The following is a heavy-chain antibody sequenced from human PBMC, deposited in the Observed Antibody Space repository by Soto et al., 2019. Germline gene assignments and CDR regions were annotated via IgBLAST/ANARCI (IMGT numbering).Heavy chain of an antibody. CDR1: GYTFTSYG. J-gene: IGHJ4*02. Sequence: QVKLVQSGAEVKKPGASVKVSCKASGYTFTSYGISWVRQAPGQGLEWMGWISAYNGNTNYAQKLQGRVTMTTDTSTSTAYMELRRLRSDDTAVYYCAREARYYDFWSGYYIIDYWGQGTLVTVSS. V-gene: IGHV1-18*04. CDR2: ISAYNGNT. CDR3: AREARYYDFWSGYYIIDY. D-gene: IGHD3-3*01.